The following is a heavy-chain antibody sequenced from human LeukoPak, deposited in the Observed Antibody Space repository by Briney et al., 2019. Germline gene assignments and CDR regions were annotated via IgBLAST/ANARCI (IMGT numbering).Heavy chain of an antibody. V-gene: IGHV3-23*01. Sequence: NPGGSLRLSCVASGFTFTSDAMNWVRQAPGKGLEWVSSTVSRGTTQYADSVKGRFTVSRDTSKNTLYLQMNSLRADDTAVYYCAKCSTSAYTTGWCSWIDPWGQGTLVTVSS. D-gene: IGHD6-19*01. CDR1: GFTFTSDA. CDR3: AKCSTSAYTTGWCSWIDP. CDR2: TVSRGTT. J-gene: IGHJ5*02.